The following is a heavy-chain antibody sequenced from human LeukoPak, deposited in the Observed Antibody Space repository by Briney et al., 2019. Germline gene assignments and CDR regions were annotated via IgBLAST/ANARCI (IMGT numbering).Heavy chain of an antibody. J-gene: IGHJ6*03. V-gene: IGHV4-59*01. Sequence: SETLSLTCTVSGGSIRSYYWSWIRQPPGKGLEWIGYMYYSGSTSYNPSLKSRVTISVDTSKNQFSLKLSSVTAADTAVYYCARVPYYYDSSGLDYYYYMDVWGKGTTVTVSS. CDR1: GGSIRSYY. CDR2: MYYSGST. D-gene: IGHD3-22*01. CDR3: ARVPYYYDSSGLDYYYYMDV.